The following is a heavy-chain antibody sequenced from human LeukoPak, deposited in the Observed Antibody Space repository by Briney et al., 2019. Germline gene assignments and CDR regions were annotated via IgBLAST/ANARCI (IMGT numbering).Heavy chain of an antibody. CDR1: GGSISSSSYY. CDR2: IYYSGST. D-gene: IGHD2-15*01. CDR3: ARDQGYCSGGSCYFNPFDY. J-gene: IGHJ4*02. V-gene: IGHV4-39*07. Sequence: PSETLSLTCTVSGGSISSSSYYWGWIRQPPGKGLEWIGSIYYSGSTYYNPSLKSRVTISVDTSKNQFSLKLSSVTAADTAVYYCARDQGYCSGGSCYFNPFDYWGQGTLVTVSS.